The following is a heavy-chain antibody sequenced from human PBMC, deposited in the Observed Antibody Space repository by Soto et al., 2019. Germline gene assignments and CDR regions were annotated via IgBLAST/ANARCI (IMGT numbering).Heavy chain of an antibody. V-gene: IGHV4-34*01. CDR2: INHSGST. J-gene: IGHJ4*02. D-gene: IGHD3-10*01. CDR1: GGSFSGYY. Sequence: SETLSLTCAVYGGSFSGYYWSWIRQPPGKGLEWIGEINHSGSTNYNPSLKSRVTISVDTSKNQFSLKLSSVTAADTAVYYCARFWRLLVRGCNFDFWGQGTLGTVSS. CDR3: ARFWRLLVRGCNFDF.